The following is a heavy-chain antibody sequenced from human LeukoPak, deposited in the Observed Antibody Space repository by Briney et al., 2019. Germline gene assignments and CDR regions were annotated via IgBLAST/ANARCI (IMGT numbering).Heavy chain of an antibody. CDR2: ISWNSGSI. CDR1: GFTFDNYA. CDR3: ARGESLRYFDWFVGFRGYYMDV. V-gene: IGHV3-9*01. J-gene: IGHJ6*03. Sequence: GRSLRLSCEASGFTFDNYAMHWVRQAPGKGLEWVAGISWNSGSIGYADSVKGRFTISRDNAKNSLYLQMNSLRAEDTAVYYCARGESLRYFDWFVGFRGYYMDVWGKGTTVTVSS. D-gene: IGHD3-9*01.